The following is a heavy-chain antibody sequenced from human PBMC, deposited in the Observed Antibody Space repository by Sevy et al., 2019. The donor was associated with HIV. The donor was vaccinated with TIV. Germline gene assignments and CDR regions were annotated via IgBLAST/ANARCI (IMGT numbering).Heavy chain of an antibody. CDR3: AKALDTYGQSERLIFDS. CDR2: VSSDARGA. D-gene: IGHD5-18*01. V-gene: IGHV3-30*18. CDR1: GFIFSTYG. J-gene: IGHJ4*02. Sequence: GGSLRLSCEASGFIFSTYGMHWVRQAPGKGLDWVAIVSSDARGAKYADSVKGRFTISRYNSKNTVYLQMDSLAPEDTALYYCAKALDTYGQSERLIFDSWGQGTLVTVSS.